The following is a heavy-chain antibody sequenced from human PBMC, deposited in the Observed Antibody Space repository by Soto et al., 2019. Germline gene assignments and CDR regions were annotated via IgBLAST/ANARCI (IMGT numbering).Heavy chain of an antibody. CDR1: GGTFSSYA. J-gene: IGHJ6*02. Sequence: QVQLVQSGAEVKKPGSSVTVSCKASGGTFSSYAISWVRQAPGQGLEWMGRIIPFIGTANYAQKFLGRVTTTADESTSTAYRELTSLRSEDTAVYYCARVVMTTVPASYYYGMAVWGQGTTVTVSS. D-gene: IGHD4-4*01. CDR3: ARVVMTTVPASYYYGMAV. V-gene: IGHV1-69*18. CDR2: IIPFIGTA.